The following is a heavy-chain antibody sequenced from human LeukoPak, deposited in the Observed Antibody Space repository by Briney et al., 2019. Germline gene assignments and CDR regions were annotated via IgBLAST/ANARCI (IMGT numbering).Heavy chain of an antibody. D-gene: IGHD5-24*01. CDR1: GVSISSGGYY. V-gene: IGHV4-30-2*01. J-gene: IGHJ3*02. Sequence: SETLSLTCTVSGVSISSGGYYWSWLRQPPGKGLEWIGYIYHSGSTYYNPSLKSRVTISVDTSKNQFSLKLSSVTAADTAVYYCARHLDPGDGYKSLSAFDIWGQGTMVTVSS. CDR3: ARHLDPGDGYKSLSAFDI. CDR2: IYHSGST.